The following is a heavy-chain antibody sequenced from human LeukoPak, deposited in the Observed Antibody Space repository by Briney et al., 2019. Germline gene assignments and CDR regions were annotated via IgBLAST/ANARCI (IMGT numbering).Heavy chain of an antibody. V-gene: IGHV4-59*01. CDR1: GGSISSYY. J-gene: IGHJ4*02. CDR2: IYYSGST. D-gene: IGHD3-22*01. Sequence: PSETLSLTCTVSGGSISSYYWSWIRQPPGKGLEWIGYIYYSGSTNYNPSLKSRVTISVDTSKNQFSLKLSSVTAADTAVYYCARVTFDSSGYYYSNFDYWGQGTLVTVSS. CDR3: ARVTFDSSGYYYSNFDY.